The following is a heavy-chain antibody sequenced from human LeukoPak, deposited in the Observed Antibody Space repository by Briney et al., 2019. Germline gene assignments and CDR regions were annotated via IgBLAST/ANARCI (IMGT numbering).Heavy chain of an antibody. V-gene: IGHV3-7*01. CDR1: GFTFSSYW. CDR2: IKQDGSEK. CDR3: ARDIMALDPEPNDY. J-gene: IGHJ4*02. Sequence: GGSLRLSCAASGFTFSSYWMSWVRQAPGKELEWVANIKQDGSEKYYVDSVKGRFTISRDNAKNSLYLQMNSLRAEDTAVYYCARDIMALDPEPNDYRGQRTLVTVSS. D-gene: IGHD1-14*01.